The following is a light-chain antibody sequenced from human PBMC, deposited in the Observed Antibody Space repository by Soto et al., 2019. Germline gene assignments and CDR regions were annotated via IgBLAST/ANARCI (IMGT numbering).Light chain of an antibody. CDR3: SSYTSSSTYV. CDR1: SSDVGGYNY. V-gene: IGLV2-14*01. Sequence: QSVLTQPASVSSSPRQSIAISCTGTSSDVGGYNYVSWYQQHPGKAPKLMVYDVSNRPSGVSNRFSGSKSGNTASLTISGLQAEDEADYYCSSYTSSSTYVFGTGTKVTVL. CDR2: DVS. J-gene: IGLJ1*01.